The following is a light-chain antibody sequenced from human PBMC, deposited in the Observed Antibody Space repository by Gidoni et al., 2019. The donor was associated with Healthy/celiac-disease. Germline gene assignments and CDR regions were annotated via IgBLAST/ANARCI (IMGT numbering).Light chain of an antibody. J-gene: IGKJ2*01. V-gene: IGKV1-5*01. Sequence: DIQMTQSPSTLSASVGDRVTITCRASQSSSSWLAWYQQKPGKAPKLLIYDASSLESGVPSRFSGSGSGTEFTLTISSLQPDDFATYYCQQYNSYTYTFGQXTKLEIK. CDR1: QSSSSW. CDR3: QQYNSYTYT. CDR2: DAS.